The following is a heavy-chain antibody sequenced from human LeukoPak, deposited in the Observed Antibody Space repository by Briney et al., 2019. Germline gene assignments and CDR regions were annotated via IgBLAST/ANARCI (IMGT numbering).Heavy chain of an antibody. CDR3: AKDAQQLRPSRMDV. J-gene: IGHJ6*03. CDR2: ISSSGSTI. CDR1: GFTFSSYE. V-gene: IGHV3-48*03. Sequence: GGSLRLSCAASGFTFSSYEMNWVRQAPGKGLEWVSYISSSGSTIYYADSVKGRFTISRDNSKNTLYLQMNSLSIADTAVYYCAKDAQQLRPSRMDVWGKGTTVTISS. D-gene: IGHD6-13*01.